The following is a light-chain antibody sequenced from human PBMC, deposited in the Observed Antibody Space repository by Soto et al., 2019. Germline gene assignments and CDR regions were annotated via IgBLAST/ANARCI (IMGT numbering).Light chain of an antibody. V-gene: IGKV3-20*01. Sequence: EIVLTQSPGTLSLSPGERATLSCRASQSISSSYLAWYQQKPGQAPRLLIYGPSSRATGIPDRFSGSGSGTDFTLTISRLEPEDFAVHFCQQYGSSPYTFGQGTKLEIK. CDR1: QSISSSY. CDR2: GPS. CDR3: QQYGSSPYT. J-gene: IGKJ2*01.